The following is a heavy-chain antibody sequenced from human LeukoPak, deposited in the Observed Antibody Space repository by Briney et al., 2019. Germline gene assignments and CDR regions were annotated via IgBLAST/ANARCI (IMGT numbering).Heavy chain of an antibody. CDR3: ARVAGGDWFDP. CDR2: INPSGGST. V-gene: IGHV1-46*01. Sequence: VASVKVSCKASGYTFTSYYMHWVRQAPGQGLEWMGIINPSGGSTSYAQKFQGRVTMTRDMFTSTVYMELSSLRSEDTAVYYCARVAGGDWFDPWGQGTLVTVSS. D-gene: IGHD3-16*01. J-gene: IGHJ5*02. CDR1: GYTFTSYY.